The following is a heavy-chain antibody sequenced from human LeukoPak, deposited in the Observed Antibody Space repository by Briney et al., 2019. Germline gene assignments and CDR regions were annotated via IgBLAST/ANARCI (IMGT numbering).Heavy chain of an antibody. CDR2: ISSSSDYI. V-gene: IGHV3-21*01. CDR3: ARDWFGWGQGNWNEPNAFDI. Sequence: GGSLRLSCAASGFTFSSYSMNWVRQAPGEGLEWVSSISSSSDYIYYADSVKGRFTISRDNAKNSLYLQMNSLRAEDTAVYYCARDWFGWGQGNWNEPNAFDIWGQGTMVTVSS. D-gene: IGHD1-20*01. J-gene: IGHJ3*02. CDR1: GFTFSSYS.